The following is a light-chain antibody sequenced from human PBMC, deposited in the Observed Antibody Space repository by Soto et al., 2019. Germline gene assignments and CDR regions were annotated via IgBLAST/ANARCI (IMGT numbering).Light chain of an antibody. CDR2: AAS. Sequence: DVQMTQSPTSLSASVGDRVTITCRASQAISNYVAWYRQKPGHFPDLLIYAASTLHSGVPSRFSGSGSGTDFTLTVSSLQPEDVATYFCQKYNSAPFIFGPGTKVHIK. V-gene: IGKV1-27*01. CDR1: QAISNY. J-gene: IGKJ3*01. CDR3: QKYNSAPFI.